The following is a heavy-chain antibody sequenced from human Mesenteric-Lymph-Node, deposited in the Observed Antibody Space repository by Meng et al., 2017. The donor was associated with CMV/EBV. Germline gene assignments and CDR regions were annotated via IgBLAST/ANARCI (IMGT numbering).Heavy chain of an antibody. J-gene: IGHJ4*02. V-gene: IGHV3-21*04. CDR1: GFTFSSYN. CDR3: ARGDWDRGSDY. CDR2: ISSSSSYM. D-gene: IGHD3-10*01. Sequence: GESLKISCAASGFTFSSYNINWVRQAPGKGLEWVSSISSSSSYMFYADSVKGRFTISRDNSKNTLYLQMNSLRAEDTAVYYCARGDWDRGSDYWGQGTLVTVSS.